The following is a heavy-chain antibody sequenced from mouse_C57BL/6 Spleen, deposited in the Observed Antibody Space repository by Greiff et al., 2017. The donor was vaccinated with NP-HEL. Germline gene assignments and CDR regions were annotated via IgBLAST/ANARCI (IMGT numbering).Heavy chain of an antibody. V-gene: IGHV3-3*01. Sequence: EVQLQQSGPSLVRPSQTLSLTCTVTGFSINSDCYWIWIRQFPGNKLENIGYTFYSGITYYNPSLESRTYITRDTSKNQFSLKLSSVTTEDTATYYCARGRYDYGGAMDYWGQGTSVTVSS. J-gene: IGHJ4*01. CDR1: GFSINSDCY. CDR3: ARGRYDYGGAMDY. D-gene: IGHD2-4*01. CDR2: TFYSGIT.